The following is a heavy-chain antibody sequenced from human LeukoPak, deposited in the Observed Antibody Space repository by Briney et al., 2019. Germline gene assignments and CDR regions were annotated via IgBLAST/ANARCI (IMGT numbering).Heavy chain of an antibody. J-gene: IGHJ4*02. Sequence: GGSLRLSCAASGFTFSSYAMSWVRQAPGKGLEWVSAISGSGGSTYYADSVKGRFTTSRNNSKHTQYLQMTRLRAEDTAVYYCAKSSIAPYDYVWGSYRLRSYWGQGTLVTVSS. D-gene: IGHD3-16*02. V-gene: IGHV3-23*01. CDR2: ISGSGGST. CDR3: AKSSIAPYDYVWGSYRLRSY. CDR1: GFTFSSYA.